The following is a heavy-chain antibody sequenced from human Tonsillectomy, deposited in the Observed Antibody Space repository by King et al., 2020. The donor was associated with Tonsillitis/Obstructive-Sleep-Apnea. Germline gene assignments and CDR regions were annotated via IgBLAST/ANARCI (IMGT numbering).Heavy chain of an antibody. CDR2: IYYSGST. D-gene: IGHD4-23*01. CDR1: GGSISSSSYY. CDR3: ARHPSTTVVPFDY. Sequence: QLQESGPGLVKPSETLSLTCNVSGGSISSSSYYWGWIRQPPGTGLEWIGSIYYSGSTYYNPSLKSRVTISVDTAKNQFSLKLSSVTAADTAVYYCARHPSTTVVPFDYWGQGTLVTVSS. J-gene: IGHJ4*02. V-gene: IGHV4-39*01.